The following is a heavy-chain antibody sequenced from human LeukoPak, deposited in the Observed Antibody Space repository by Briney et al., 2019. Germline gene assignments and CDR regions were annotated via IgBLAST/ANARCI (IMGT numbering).Heavy chain of an antibody. D-gene: IGHD6-25*01. CDR1: GGSISSYY. CDR3: ARADGSDYYYYYMDV. Sequence: PSETLSLTCTVSGGSISSYYWSWIRQPPGKGLEWIGYIYYSGSTNYNPSLKSRVTISVDTSKNQFSLKLSSVTAADTAVYYCARADGSDYYYYYMDVWGKGTTVTVSS. CDR2: IYYSGST. J-gene: IGHJ6*03. V-gene: IGHV4-59*01.